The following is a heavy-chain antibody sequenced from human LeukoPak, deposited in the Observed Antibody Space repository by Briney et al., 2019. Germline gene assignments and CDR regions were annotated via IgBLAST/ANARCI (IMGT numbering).Heavy chain of an antibody. CDR3: ARDLPVVDGTNNWFDP. CDR2: ISAYNGNT. V-gene: IGHV1-18*01. Sequence: GASVKLSCKASGYTFTSYGISWVRQAPGQGLEWMGWISAYNGNTNYAQKLQGRVTMTTDTSTSTAYMELRSLRSDDTAVYYCARDLPVVDGTNNWFDPWGQGTLVTVSS. J-gene: IGHJ5*02. D-gene: IGHD2-8*02. CDR1: GYTFTSYG.